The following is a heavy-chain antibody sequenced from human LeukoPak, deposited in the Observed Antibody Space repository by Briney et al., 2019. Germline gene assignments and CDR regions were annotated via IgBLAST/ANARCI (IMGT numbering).Heavy chain of an antibody. CDR2: ISYGTT. V-gene: IGHV4-59*01. CDR3: ARDKAHTYGYYFDP. D-gene: IGHD3-10*01. CDR1: GGAISTYY. J-gene: IGHJ4*02. Sequence: SETLSLTCSVSGGAISTYYWNWIRQTPGQGLEWIGHISYGTTDYNPSLESRVTISADTSKNQISLRLTSVTAADTAVYYCARDKAHTYGYYFDPWDQGTQVLVSS.